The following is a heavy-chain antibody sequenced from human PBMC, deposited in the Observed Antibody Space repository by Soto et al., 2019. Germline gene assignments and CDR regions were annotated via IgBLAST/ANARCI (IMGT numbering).Heavy chain of an antibody. CDR1: GFKFRIYA. V-gene: IGHV3-23*01. Sequence: EVQLLESGGGLAQAGGSLRLSCAASGFKFRIYAMNWVRQAPGKGLEWVSVMVGDGSSWDYADSVRGRFTISRDNSKNTLYLQMNSLRAEDTAVYYCAKDLRPDGRYDLDYWGQGTLVTVSS. CDR2: MVGDGSSW. J-gene: IGHJ4*02. D-gene: IGHD1-26*01. CDR3: AKDLRPDGRYDLDY.